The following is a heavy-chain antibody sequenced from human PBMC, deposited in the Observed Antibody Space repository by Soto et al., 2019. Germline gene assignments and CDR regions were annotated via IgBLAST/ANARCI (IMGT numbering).Heavy chain of an antibody. Sequence: PGGSLRLSCAASGFTFSSYSMHWVRQAPGKGLEWVAVISYDGSNKYCADSVKGRFTISRDNSENTLYLQMNSLRAEDTAVYYCARGPHYYDSSGYYYVPWFDPWGQGTLVTVSS. CDR3: ARGPHYYDSSGYYYVPWFDP. D-gene: IGHD3-22*01. CDR1: GFTFSSYS. V-gene: IGHV3-30-3*01. J-gene: IGHJ5*02. CDR2: ISYDGSNK.